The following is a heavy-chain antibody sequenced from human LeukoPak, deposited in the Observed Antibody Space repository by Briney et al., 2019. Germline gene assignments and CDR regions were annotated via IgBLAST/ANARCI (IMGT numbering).Heavy chain of an antibody. D-gene: IGHD4-17*01. Sequence: PGGSLRLSCAASGFTFSSYAMSWVRQAPGKGLEWVSAISGSGGSTYYADSVKGRFTISRDNSKNTLYLQMNSLRAEDTAVYYCAKGSHDYGDYPHAFDIWGQGTMVTVSS. CDR2: ISGSGGST. V-gene: IGHV3-23*01. J-gene: IGHJ3*02. CDR1: GFTFSSYA. CDR3: AKGSHDYGDYPHAFDI.